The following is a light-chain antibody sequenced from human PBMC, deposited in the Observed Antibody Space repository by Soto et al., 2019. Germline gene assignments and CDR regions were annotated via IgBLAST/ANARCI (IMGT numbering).Light chain of an antibody. CDR1: QSVLYNSDRKNY. CDR3: QQYSRTPTYP. J-gene: IGKJ2*01. Sequence: DIVMTQSPDSLAVSLGERATINCKSSQSVLYNSDRKNYLAWYQQRPGQPPKLLIYWASTRESGVPDRFSGSGSGTDCTLTISNLQAEDVGVYYCQQYSRTPTYPFGQGTKLEIK. CDR2: WAS. V-gene: IGKV4-1*01.